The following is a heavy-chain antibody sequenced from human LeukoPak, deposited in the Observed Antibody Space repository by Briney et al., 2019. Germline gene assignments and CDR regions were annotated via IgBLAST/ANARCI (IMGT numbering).Heavy chain of an antibody. D-gene: IGHD3-10*01. CDR3: ARGPVSPYAFDV. V-gene: IGHV4-39*07. CDR2: IYYGGST. CDR1: GGSISNSFY. J-gene: IGHJ3*01. Sequence: PSETLSLTCTVSGGSISNSFYWGWIRQPPGKGLEWIATIYYGGSTYYNPSLKSRVTISLDTSKNQFSLRLNSVSAADTAVFYCARGPVSPYAFDVWGQGTMVTVSS.